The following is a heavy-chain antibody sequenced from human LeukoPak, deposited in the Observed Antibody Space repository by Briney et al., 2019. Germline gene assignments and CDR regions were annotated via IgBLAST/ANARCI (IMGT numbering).Heavy chain of an antibody. V-gene: IGHV3-13*05. Sequence: GGSLRLSCAASGFTFSSYDMHWVRQATGKGLEWVSAIGTAGDPYYPGSVKGRFTISRDNARNTLFLQMNSLRAEDTAVYYCARDPYSSSSGSGDYWGQGTLVTVSS. CDR2: IGTAGDP. J-gene: IGHJ4*02. CDR1: GFTFSSYD. D-gene: IGHD6-13*01. CDR3: ARDPYSSSSGSGDY.